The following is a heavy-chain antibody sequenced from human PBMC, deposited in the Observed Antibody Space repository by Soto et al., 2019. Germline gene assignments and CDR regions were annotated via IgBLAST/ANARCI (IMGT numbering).Heavy chain of an antibody. CDR2: ISYDGSNK. D-gene: IGHD2-2*01. V-gene: IGHV3-30*18. CDR1: GFTFSSYG. Sequence: QVQLVESGGGVVQPGRSLRLSCAASGFTFSSYGMHWVRQALGKGLEWVAVISYDGSNKYYADSVKGRFTISRDNSKNTLYLQMNSLRAEDTAVYYCAKDLASCISTSCYAPSYYGMDVWGQGTTVTVSS. CDR3: AKDLASCISTSCYAPSYYGMDV. J-gene: IGHJ6*02.